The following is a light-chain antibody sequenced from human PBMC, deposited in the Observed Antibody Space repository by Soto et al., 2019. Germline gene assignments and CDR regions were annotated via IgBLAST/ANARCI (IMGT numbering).Light chain of an antibody. CDR3: AAWDDSLNGVG. CDR2: NNN. V-gene: IGLV1-44*01. J-gene: IGLJ2*01. Sequence: QSVLTQPPSAAGTPGQRVTISCSGSSSNIGGYTVNWYQQLPGTAPKLLIYNNNQRPSVVPDRFSGAKSGTSASLAISGLQSEDEADYYCAAWDDSLNGVGFGGGTKLTVI. CDR1: SSNIGGYT.